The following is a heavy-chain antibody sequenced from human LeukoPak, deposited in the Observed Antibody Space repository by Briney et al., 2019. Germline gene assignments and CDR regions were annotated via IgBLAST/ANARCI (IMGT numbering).Heavy chain of an antibody. J-gene: IGHJ4*02. CDR1: GGSISSSSYY. V-gene: IGHV4-39*01. D-gene: IGHD6-19*01. CDR3: GRGYSSGWYYFDY. CDR2: IYYSGST. Sequence: SETLSLTCTVSGGSISSSSYYWGWIRQPPGKGLEWIGSIYYSGSTYYNPSLKSRVTISVDTSKNQFSLELSSVTAADTAVYYRGRGYSSGWYYFDYWGQGTLVTVSS.